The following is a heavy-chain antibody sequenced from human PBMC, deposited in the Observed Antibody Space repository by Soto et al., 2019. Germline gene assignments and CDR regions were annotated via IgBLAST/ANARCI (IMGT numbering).Heavy chain of an antibody. CDR1: GFTFSSYG. V-gene: IGHV3-33*01. CDR2: IWYDGSNK. D-gene: IGHD6-6*01. CDR3: AREGVGIAAPAFDY. Sequence: PWGSLRLSCAASGFTFSSYGMHGVRQAPGKGLEWVAVIWYDGSNKYYADSVKGRFTISRDNSKNTLYLQMNSLRAEDTAVYYCAREGVGIAAPAFDYWGQGTLVTVSS. J-gene: IGHJ4*02.